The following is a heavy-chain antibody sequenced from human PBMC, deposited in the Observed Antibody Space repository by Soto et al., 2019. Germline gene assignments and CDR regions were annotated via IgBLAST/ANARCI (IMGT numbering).Heavy chain of an antibody. CDR1: GFTVSSNY. CDR2: IYSGGST. J-gene: IGHJ5*02. V-gene: IGHV3-53*01. D-gene: IGHD1-7*01. CDR3: ARAGITGTTGDWLAP. Sequence: GGSLRLSCAASGFTVSSNYMSWVRQAPGKGLEWVSVIYSGGSTYYADSVKGRFTISRDNSKNTLYLQMNSLRAEDTAVYYCARAGITGTTGDWLAPWGQGTLVPVSS.